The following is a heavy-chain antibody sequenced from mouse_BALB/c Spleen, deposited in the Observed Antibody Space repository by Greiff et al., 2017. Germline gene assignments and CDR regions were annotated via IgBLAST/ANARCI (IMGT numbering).Heavy chain of an antibody. CDR1: GYTFTDYA. CDR3: AREYGNYRGYWYFDV. J-gene: IGHJ1*01. CDR2: ISTYYGDA. D-gene: IGHD2-10*02. Sequence: VQLQQSGAELVRPGVSVKISCKGSGYTFTDYAMHWVKQSHAKSLEWIGVISTYYGDASYNQKFKGKATMTVDKSSSTAYMELARLTSEDSAIYYCAREYGNYRGYWYFDVWGAGTTVTVSS. V-gene: IGHV1S137*01.